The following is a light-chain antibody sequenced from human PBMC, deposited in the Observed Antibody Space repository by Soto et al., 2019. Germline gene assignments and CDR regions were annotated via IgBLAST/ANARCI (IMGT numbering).Light chain of an antibody. CDR2: VAF. CDR1: QGIINA. Sequence: AIQMTQSPSSLSASVGDRATITCRASQGIINALCWYQHKPGNAPKLLISVAFSLQSGVPSRFSGSGSGTDFTLTISSLQPEDFATYYCLQDYTYPLTFGGGTKVDIK. V-gene: IGKV1-6*01. J-gene: IGKJ4*01. CDR3: LQDYTYPLT.